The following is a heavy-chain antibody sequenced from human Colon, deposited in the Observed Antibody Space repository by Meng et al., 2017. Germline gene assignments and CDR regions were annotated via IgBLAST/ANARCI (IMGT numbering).Heavy chain of an antibody. CDR3: ARDRKHYGERGWFDP. CDR2: IYYSGST. CDR1: GGSISSGDYY. D-gene: IGHD4-17*01. V-gene: IGHV4-30-4*01. Sequence: QVPLQASRPGLVQPSHTLSLTCTVSGGSISSGDYYWSWIRQPSGKGLDWIGYIYYSGSTYSNASLKSRVTISIDRSKNQFSLKLSSVTAADTAVYYCARDRKHYGERGWFDPWGRGTLVTVSS. J-gene: IGHJ5*02.